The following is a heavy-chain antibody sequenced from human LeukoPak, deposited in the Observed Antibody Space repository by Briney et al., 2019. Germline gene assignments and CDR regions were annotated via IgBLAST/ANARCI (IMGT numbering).Heavy chain of an antibody. CDR3: ARDLSGIAGYTYGRGIDY. CDR2: ISYDGSNK. Sequence: GGSLRLSCAASGFTFSDYNMHWVRQAPGKGLEWVAVISYDGSNKYYADSVKGRFTISRDNSKNTLYLQMNSLRAEDTAVYYCARDLSGIAGYTYGRGIDYWGQGTLVTVSS. D-gene: IGHD5-18*01. CDR1: GFTFSDYN. V-gene: IGHV3-30*03. J-gene: IGHJ4*02.